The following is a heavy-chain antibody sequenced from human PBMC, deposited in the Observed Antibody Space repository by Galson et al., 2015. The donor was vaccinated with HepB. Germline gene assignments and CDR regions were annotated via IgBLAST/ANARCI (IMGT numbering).Heavy chain of an antibody. CDR3: ATAAYYYDRSGYYSGYFDL. J-gene: IGHJ2*01. CDR1: GFTFSGYA. D-gene: IGHD3-22*01. Sequence: SLRLSCAASGFTFSGYAMHWVRQAPGKGLEWVAVISYDGSNKYYADPVKGRFTISRDNSKNTLYLHMNSQRAEDTAVYYCATAAYYYDRSGYYSGYFDLWGRGTLVTVSS. CDR2: ISYDGSNK. V-gene: IGHV3-30*04.